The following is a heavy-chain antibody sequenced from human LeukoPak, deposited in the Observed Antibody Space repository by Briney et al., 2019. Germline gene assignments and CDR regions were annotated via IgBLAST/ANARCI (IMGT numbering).Heavy chain of an antibody. J-gene: IGHJ4*02. D-gene: IGHD5-18*01. CDR3: ASLEKRGYIYGYVSFDY. CDR2: INPSGGST. CDR1: GYTFTSYY. V-gene: IGHV1-46*01. Sequence: ASVKVSCKASGYTFTSYYMHWVRQAPGQGLEWMGIINPSGGSTSYAQKFQGRVTMTRDTSTSTVYMELSSLRSEDTAVYYCASLEKRGYIYGYVSFDYWGQGTLVTVSS.